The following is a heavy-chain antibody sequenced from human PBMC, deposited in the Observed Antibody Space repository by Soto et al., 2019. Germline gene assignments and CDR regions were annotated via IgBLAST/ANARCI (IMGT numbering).Heavy chain of an antibody. CDR1: GFTFSSYS. D-gene: IGHD4-4*01. V-gene: IGHV3-21*01. J-gene: IGHJ4*02. CDR2: ISSSSSYI. Sequence: GGSLRISFAASGFTFSSYSMNWVRQAPGKELELVSSISSSSSYIYYADSVKGRFTISRDNAKNSLYLQMNSLRAEDTAVYYCARVPSNSGNYWGQGTLVTVSS. CDR3: ARVPSNSGNY.